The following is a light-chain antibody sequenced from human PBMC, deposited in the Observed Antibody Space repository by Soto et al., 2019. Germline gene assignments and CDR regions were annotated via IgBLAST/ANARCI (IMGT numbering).Light chain of an antibody. CDR1: SGQSSYA. V-gene: IGLV4-69*01. CDR2: LNSDGSH. Sequence: QPVLTQSPSASASLGASVKLTCTLSSGQSSYAIAWHQQQPEKGPRYLMKLNSDGSHSKGDGIPDRFSGSSSGAERYLTISSLQSEDEADYYCQTWGTGIRVFGGGTKVTVL. J-gene: IGLJ3*02. CDR3: QTWGTGIRV.